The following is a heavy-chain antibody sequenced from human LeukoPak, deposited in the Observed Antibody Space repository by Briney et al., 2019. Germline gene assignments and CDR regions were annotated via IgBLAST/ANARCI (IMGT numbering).Heavy chain of an antibody. Sequence: ASVKVSCKASGYTFTSYGISWVRQAPGQGLEWMGLISAYNGNTNYAQKLQGRVTMTTDTSTSTAYMELRSLRSDDTAVYYCASQVRGVIEGYGMDVWGQGTTVTVSS. D-gene: IGHD3-10*01. J-gene: IGHJ6*02. CDR2: ISAYNGNT. CDR1: GYTFTSYG. V-gene: IGHV1-18*01. CDR3: ASQVRGVIEGYGMDV.